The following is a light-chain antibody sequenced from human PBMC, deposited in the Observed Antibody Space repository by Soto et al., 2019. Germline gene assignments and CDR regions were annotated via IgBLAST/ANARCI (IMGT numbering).Light chain of an antibody. J-gene: IGLJ2*01. V-gene: IGLV9-49*01. CDR3: GADHGSGSNFDVV. CDR1: SGYSNYK. CDR2: VGTGGIVG. Sequence: QTVVTQPPSASASLGASVTLTCTLSSGYSNYKVDWYQQRPGKGPRFVMRVGTGGIVGSKGDGIPDRFSVLGSGLNRYLTIKNIQEEDESDFHCGADHGSGSNFDVVFGGGATVTVL.